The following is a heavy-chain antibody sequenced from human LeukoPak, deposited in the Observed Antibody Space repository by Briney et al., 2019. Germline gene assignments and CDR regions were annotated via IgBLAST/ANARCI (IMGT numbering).Heavy chain of an antibody. D-gene: IGHD6-19*01. CDR1: GFTFSSYS. CDR2: ISSSGSTI. Sequence: PGGSLRLSCAASGFTFSSYSMNWVRQAPGKGLEWVSYISSSGSTIYYADSVKGRFTISRDNAKNSLYLQMNSLRAEDTAVYYCARGSSGWPPLFNYWGQGTLVTVSS. J-gene: IGHJ4*02. V-gene: IGHV3-48*04. CDR3: ARGSSGWPPLFNY.